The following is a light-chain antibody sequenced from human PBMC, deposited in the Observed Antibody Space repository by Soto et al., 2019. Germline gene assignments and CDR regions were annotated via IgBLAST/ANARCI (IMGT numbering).Light chain of an antibody. Sequence: SVLSQPPSASATPVQRVTISCSVSSSNIGSNYVYWYQQLPGTAPKLLIYRNNQRPSGVPDRLSGSKSGTSASLAISGLLSEDEGDYYYAAWDDSLSGSHVFGAGTKVTV. J-gene: IGLJ1*01. V-gene: IGLV1-47*01. CDR3: AAWDDSLSGSHV. CDR2: RNN. CDR1: SSNIGSNY.